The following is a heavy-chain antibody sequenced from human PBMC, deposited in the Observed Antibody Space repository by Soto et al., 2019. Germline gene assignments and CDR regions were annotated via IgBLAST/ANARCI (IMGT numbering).Heavy chain of an antibody. J-gene: IGHJ6*02. CDR2: ISYDGNNK. Sequence: GGSLRLSCAASGFTFSGYAIHWARQAPDKXLEWLTLISYDGNNKYYADSVKGRFTVSRDNSRNTLYLQMHSLGDEDTAVYYCTRAMSTSSYYYYYGMDVWGQGTTVTVSS. V-gene: IGHV3-30-3*01. CDR1: GFTFSGYA. D-gene: IGHD2-2*01. CDR3: TRAMSTSSYYYYYGMDV.